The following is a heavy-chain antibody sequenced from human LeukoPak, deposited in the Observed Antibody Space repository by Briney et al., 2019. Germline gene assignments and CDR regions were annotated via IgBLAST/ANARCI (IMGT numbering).Heavy chain of an antibody. V-gene: IGHV3-30-3*01. CDR3: AREGQLCFDY. CDR1: GFTFSSYA. CDR2: ISYDGSNK. J-gene: IGHJ4*02. D-gene: IGHD3-10*02. Sequence: PGRSLRLSCAASGFTFSSYAMHWVRQAPGKGLEWVAVISYDGSNKYYADSVKGRFTISRDNSKNTLYLQMHSLRAEDTAVYYCAREGQLCFDYWGQGTLVTVSS.